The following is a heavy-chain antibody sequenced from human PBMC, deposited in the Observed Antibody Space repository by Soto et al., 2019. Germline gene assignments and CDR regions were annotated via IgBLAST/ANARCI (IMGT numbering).Heavy chain of an antibody. J-gene: IGHJ4*02. CDR2: ISYGGGTT. V-gene: IGHV3-23*01. CDR3: AKNPGFYYDSTGYHFDY. D-gene: IGHD3-22*01. Sequence: ETLSLTCTVSGGSISSYYWSWVRQAPGKGLEWVSAISYGGGTTYYADSVKGRFTISRDNSKNTLYLQMNSLRAEDTALYYCAKNPGFYYDSTGYHFDYWGQGTLATVSS. CDR1: GGSISSYY.